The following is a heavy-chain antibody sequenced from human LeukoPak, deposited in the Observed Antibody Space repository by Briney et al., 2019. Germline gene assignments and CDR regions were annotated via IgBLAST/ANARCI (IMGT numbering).Heavy chain of an antibody. Sequence: SETLSLTCTVSDDSISPYYWSWIRQPPGKGLEWIGYIYYSGSTNYNPSLKSRVTISVDTSKNQFSLKLSSVTAADTAVYYCARHDSWLRHWFFDLWGRGTLVTVFS. CDR2: IYYSGST. V-gene: IGHV4-59*08. CDR3: ARHDSWLRHWFFDL. D-gene: IGHD5-12*01. CDR1: DDSISPYY. J-gene: IGHJ2*01.